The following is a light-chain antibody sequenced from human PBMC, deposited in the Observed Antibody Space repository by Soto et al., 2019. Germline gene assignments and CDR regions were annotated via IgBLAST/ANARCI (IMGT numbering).Light chain of an antibody. CDR1: QSVSSN. CDR2: GAS. Sequence: EIVMTQSPGTLSVSPGERATLSCRASQSVSSNLAWYQQKPGQAPRLLIYGASTRATGIPARFSGSGSETEFTLTISSLQSEDFAVYYCKQFYNLPRTFGQGTKVDIK. CDR3: KQFYNLPRT. J-gene: IGKJ1*01. V-gene: IGKV3-15*01.